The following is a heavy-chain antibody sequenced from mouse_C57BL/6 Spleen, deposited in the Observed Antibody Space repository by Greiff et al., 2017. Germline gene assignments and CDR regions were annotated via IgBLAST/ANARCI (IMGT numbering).Heavy chain of an antibody. D-gene: IGHD2-4*01. CDR3: ARSDDDYDEGRFAY. CDR2: IHPNSGST. V-gene: IGHV1-64*01. CDR1: GYTFTSYW. Sequence: QVQLQQPGAELVKPGASVKLSCKASGYTFTSYWMHWVKQRPGQGLEWIGMIHPNSGSTNYNEKFKSKATLTVDKSSSTAYMQLSSLTSEDSAVYYCARSDDDYDEGRFAYWGQGTLVTVAA. J-gene: IGHJ3*01.